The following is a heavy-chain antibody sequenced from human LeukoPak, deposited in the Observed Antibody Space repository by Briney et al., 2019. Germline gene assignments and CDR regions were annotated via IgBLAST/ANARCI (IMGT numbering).Heavy chain of an antibody. CDR1: ADSISSYY. V-gene: IGHV4-59*08. Sequence: SETLSLTCSVSADSISSYYWSWIRQPPGKGLEWIGYVYYRGNTKYNPSLKSRVTIEVDTSKNQFSLNLTSVTAADTAVYYCARHVRGSVASLWFDPWGQGALVTVSS. J-gene: IGHJ5*02. D-gene: IGHD6-19*01. CDR2: VYYRGNT. CDR3: ARHVRGSVASLWFDP.